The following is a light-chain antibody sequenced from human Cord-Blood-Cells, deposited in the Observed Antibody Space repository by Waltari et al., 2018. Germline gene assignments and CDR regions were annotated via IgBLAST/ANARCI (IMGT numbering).Light chain of an antibody. J-gene: IGLJ1*01. CDR3: CSYAGSSTYV. CDR2: EGS. Sequence: SALTQPASVSGSPGQSITISCTGTSSDVGSYKLVSWYQQHPGKAPKLMIYEGSKRPSGVSNRFSGSKSGNTASLTISGLQAEDEADYYCCSYAGSSTYVFGTGTKVTVL. CDR1: SSDVGSYKL. V-gene: IGLV2-23*01.